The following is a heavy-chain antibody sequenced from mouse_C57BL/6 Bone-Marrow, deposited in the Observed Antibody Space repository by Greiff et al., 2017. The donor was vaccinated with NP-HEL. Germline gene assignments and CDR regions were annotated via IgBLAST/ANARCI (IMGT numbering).Heavy chain of an antibody. Sequence: EVQLKQSGTVLARPGASVKMSCKTSGYTFTSYWMHWVKQRPGQGLEWIGAIYPGNSDTSYNQKFKGKAKLTAVTSASTAYMELSSLTNEDSAVYYCTRENFLLLRYLYYFDYWGQGTTLTVSS. CDR3: TRENFLLLRYLYYFDY. CDR1: GYTFTSYW. J-gene: IGHJ2*01. CDR2: IYPGNSDT. D-gene: IGHD1-1*01. V-gene: IGHV1-5*01.